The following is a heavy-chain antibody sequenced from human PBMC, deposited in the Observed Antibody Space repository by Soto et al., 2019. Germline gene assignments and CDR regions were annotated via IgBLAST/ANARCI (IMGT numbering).Heavy chain of an antibody. D-gene: IGHD3-10*01. J-gene: IGHJ4*02. V-gene: IGHV4-4*02. CDR1: GGSISSSNW. CDR2: IYHSGST. Sequence: QVHLQESGPGLVKPSGTLSLTCAVSGGSISSSNWWTWVRQPPGKGLEWIGEIYHSGSTNYNPPLKSRVTISVDKSKNQFSLKLTSVTAADTAVYYCARNLIIMVRGGGDYWGQGTLVTVSS. CDR3: ARNLIIMVRGGGDY.